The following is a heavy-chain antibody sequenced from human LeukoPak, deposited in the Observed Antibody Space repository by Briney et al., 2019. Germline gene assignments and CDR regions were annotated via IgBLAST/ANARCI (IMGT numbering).Heavy chain of an antibody. CDR1: GFTFSDYY. D-gene: IGHD1-26*01. Sequence: PGGSLRLSCAASGFTFSDYYMSWIRQAPGKGLEWVSYISSSGSTIYYADSVKGRFTISRDNSKNTLYLQMNSLRAEDTAVYYCASQQSFSGELPVQRGWIDYWGQGTLVTVSS. V-gene: IGHV3-11*04. CDR2: ISSSGSTI. J-gene: IGHJ4*02. CDR3: ASQQSFSGELPVQRGWIDY.